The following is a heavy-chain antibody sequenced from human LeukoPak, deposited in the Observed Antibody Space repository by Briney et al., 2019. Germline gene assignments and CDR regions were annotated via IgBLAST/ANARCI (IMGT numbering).Heavy chain of an antibody. CDR3: ASAYCSSTSCYMD. J-gene: IGHJ4*02. Sequence: SVKVSCKASGGTFSSYAISWVRQAPGQGLEWMGRIIPILGIANYAQKFQGRVTITADKSTSTAYMELSSLRSEDTAVYYCASAYCSSTSCYMDWGQGTLVTVSS. CDR1: GGTFSSYA. V-gene: IGHV1-69*04. CDR2: IIPILGIA. D-gene: IGHD2-2*02.